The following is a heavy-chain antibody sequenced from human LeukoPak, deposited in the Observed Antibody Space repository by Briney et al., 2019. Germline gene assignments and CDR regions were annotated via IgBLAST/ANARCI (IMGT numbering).Heavy chain of an antibody. J-gene: IGHJ6*03. CDR3: AKYGNYDYYFYFYYMDV. D-gene: IGHD4-11*01. V-gene: IGHV3-43*02. Sequence: GGSPRLSCAASGFTFDDFAMHWVRQAPGKGLEWVSLISGDGRDTYYADSVKGRFTISRDNSKNSLYLQMNSLTTEDTALYYCAKYGNYDYYFYFYYMDVWGNGTTVTVSS. CDR1: GFTFDDFA. CDR2: ISGDGRDT.